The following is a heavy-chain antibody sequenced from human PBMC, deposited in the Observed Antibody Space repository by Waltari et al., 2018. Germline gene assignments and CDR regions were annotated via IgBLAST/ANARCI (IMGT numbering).Heavy chain of an antibody. D-gene: IGHD1-26*01. Sequence: QVQLVQSGAEVKKPGASVKVSCKTSGYTFTGYYMYWVRQAPGQGLEWMGWINPYSGGTAYAQKFQGRVTMTRDTSTSTVYMELSSLRSEDTAVYYCARVQSRGGMDVWGQGTTVTVSS. J-gene: IGHJ6*02. CDR2: INPYSGGT. CDR3: ARVQSRGGMDV. V-gene: IGHV1-2*02. CDR1: GYTFTGYY.